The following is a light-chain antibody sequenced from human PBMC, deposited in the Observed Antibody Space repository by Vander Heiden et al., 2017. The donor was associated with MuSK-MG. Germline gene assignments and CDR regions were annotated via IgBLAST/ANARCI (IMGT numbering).Light chain of an antibody. CDR3: LRCDSTALT. Sequence: DTQLTQSPSSLSASVGDRVTITCRASQSISSYLNWYQQKPGKAPKLLIYAASSLQSGVPSRFSGSASGTDFPLTISRLPPEDFATYYCLRCDSTALTFGGGTKVEIK. CDR1: QSISSY. J-gene: IGKJ4*01. CDR2: AAS. V-gene: IGKV1-39*01.